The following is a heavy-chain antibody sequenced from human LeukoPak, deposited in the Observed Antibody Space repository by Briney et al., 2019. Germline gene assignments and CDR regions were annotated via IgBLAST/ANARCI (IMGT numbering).Heavy chain of an antibody. CDR1: GYTFTSYG. CDR3: ARDQNDYDILTAGNYFDY. D-gene: IGHD3-9*01. V-gene: IGHV1-18*01. CDR2: ISAYNGNT. Sequence: GASVKVSCKASGYTFTSYGISWVRQAPGQGLEWMGWISAYNGNTNYAQKLQGRVTMTTDTSTSTAYMELRSLRSDDTAVYYCARDQNDYDILTAGNYFDYWGQGTLVTVSS. J-gene: IGHJ4*02.